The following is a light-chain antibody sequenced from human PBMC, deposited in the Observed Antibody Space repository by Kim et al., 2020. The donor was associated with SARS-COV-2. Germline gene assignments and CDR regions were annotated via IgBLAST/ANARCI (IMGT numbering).Light chain of an antibody. CDR2: PKN. Sequence: SSELTQDPAMSVALGQTVRITCHGDSLRTYYASWYQQKPGQAPVLVIYPKNNRTSGIPDRFSGSSSGNTASLTITGAQAEDEADYYCNSRDSSGNWVFGGGTKLTVL. V-gene: IGLV3-19*01. J-gene: IGLJ3*02. CDR1: SLRTYY. CDR3: NSRDSSGNWV.